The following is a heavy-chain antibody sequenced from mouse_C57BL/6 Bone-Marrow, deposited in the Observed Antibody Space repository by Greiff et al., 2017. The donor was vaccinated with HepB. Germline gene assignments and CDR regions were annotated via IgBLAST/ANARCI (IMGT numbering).Heavy chain of an antibody. J-gene: IGHJ3*01. CDR2: ISGGGGNT. V-gene: IGHV5-9*01. CDR3: ARRYGNYLPWFAY. D-gene: IGHD2-1*01. Sequence: EVKLMESGGGLVKPGGSLKLSCAASGFTFSSYTMSWVRQTPEKRLEWVATISGGGGNTYYPDSVKGRFTISRDNAKNTLYLQMSSLRSEDTALYYCARRYGNYLPWFAYWGQGTLVTVSA. CDR1: GFTFSSYT.